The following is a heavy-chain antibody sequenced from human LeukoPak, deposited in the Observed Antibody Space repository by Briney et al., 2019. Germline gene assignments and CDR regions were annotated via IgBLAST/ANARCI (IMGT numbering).Heavy chain of an antibody. V-gene: IGHV3-30*01. Sequence: GGSLRLSCAASGFTFSSYAMHWVRQAPGKGLEWVAVILYDGSNKYYADSVKGRFTISRDDSKNTLYLQMNSLRAEDTAVYYCARDGMVRGVIIRYYYYYYYMDVWGKGTTVTVSS. D-gene: IGHD3-10*01. CDR2: ILYDGSNK. CDR1: GFTFSSYA. J-gene: IGHJ6*03. CDR3: ARDGMVRGVIIRYYYYYYYMDV.